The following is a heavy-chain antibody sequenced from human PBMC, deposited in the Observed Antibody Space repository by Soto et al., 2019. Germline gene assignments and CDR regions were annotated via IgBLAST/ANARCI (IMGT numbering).Heavy chain of an antibody. CDR2: IYYTGST. Sequence: SETLSLTCTVSGASISGGTYYWTWIRPAPGKGLEWVGHIYYTGSTNYNPALNDRVTISVDTSKNHFSLQLTSVAAADTAVYYCARGAGFSYASTWFDIWGQGTLVTVSS. CDR1: GASISGGTYY. V-gene: IGHV4-61*03. D-gene: IGHD5-18*01. CDR3: ARGAGFSYASTWFDI. J-gene: IGHJ5*02.